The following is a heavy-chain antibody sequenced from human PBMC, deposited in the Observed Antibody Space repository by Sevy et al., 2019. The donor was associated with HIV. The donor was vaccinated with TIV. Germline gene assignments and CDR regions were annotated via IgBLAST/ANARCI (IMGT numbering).Heavy chain of an antibody. CDR1: GFTFSSYA. CDR2: ISGSGGST. CDR3: AKDLSSGWSIPGDAFDI. V-gene: IGHV3-23*01. Sequence: GGSLRLSCAASGFTFSSYAMSWVRQAPGKGLEWVSAISGSGGSTYYADSVKGRFTISRDNSKNTLYLQMNSLRAEDTAVYYCAKDLSSGWSIPGDAFDIWGQGTMVTVSS. J-gene: IGHJ3*02. D-gene: IGHD6-19*01.